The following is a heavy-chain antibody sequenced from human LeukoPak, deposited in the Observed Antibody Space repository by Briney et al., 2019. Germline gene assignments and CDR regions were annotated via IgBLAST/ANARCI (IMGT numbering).Heavy chain of an antibody. J-gene: IGHJ4*02. CDR1: GDSIRNYF. Sequence: SETLSLTCTVSGDSIRNYFWNWIRQPPGKGLEWIGYISYSGSTHYNPSLTSRVTISVDTSKNQFSLNLGSVTAADTAVYYCAREKVDYFDYWGQGTLVTVSS. V-gene: IGHV4-59*01. CDR3: AREKVDYFDY. CDR2: ISYSGST. D-gene: IGHD2-15*01.